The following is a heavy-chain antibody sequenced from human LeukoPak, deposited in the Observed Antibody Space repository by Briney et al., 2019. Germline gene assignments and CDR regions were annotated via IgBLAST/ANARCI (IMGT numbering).Heavy chain of an antibody. CDR3: ARDDSSGYCFDY. J-gene: IGHJ4*02. Sequence: PGGSLTLSCAASGFTFTSYAMSWVRQAPGKGLEWVSAIIGRGGSTYYADSVKGRFTISRDKSKNTVYLQMNSLRAEDTVVYYCARDDSSGYCFDYWGQGNLVTVSS. CDR2: IIGRGGST. V-gene: IGHV3-23*01. D-gene: IGHD3-22*01. CDR1: GFTFTSYA.